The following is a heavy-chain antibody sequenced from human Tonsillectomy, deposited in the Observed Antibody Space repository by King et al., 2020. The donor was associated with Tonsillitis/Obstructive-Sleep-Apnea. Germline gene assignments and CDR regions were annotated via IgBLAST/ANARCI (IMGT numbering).Heavy chain of an antibody. D-gene: IGHD3-22*01. CDR3: ARERTYYYDSSGWDRPRHAFDI. Sequence: VQLVESGGGLVQPGGSLRLSCAASGFTFSSYAMSWVRQAPGKGLEWVSAISGSGGSTYYADSVKGRFTISRDKSKNTLYLQMNSLRAEDTAVYYCARERTYYYDSSGWDRPRHAFDIWGQGTMVTVSS. J-gene: IGHJ3*02. V-gene: IGHV3-23*04. CDR2: ISGSGGST. CDR1: GFTFSSYA.